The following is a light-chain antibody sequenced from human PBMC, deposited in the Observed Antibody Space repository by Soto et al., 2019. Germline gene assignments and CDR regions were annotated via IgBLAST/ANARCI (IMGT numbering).Light chain of an antibody. CDR1: QSLSSSY. J-gene: IGKJ2*01. CDR3: QQYGTSPFT. CDR2: GAS. Sequence: EIVLTPSPGTLSLSPGERATLSCRASQSLSSSYLVWYQQKPGQAPRLLIYGASSRATGIPDRFSGSGSGTEFTLTISSLQSEDFAVYYCQQYGTSPFTFGQGTKVDIK. V-gene: IGKV3-20*01.